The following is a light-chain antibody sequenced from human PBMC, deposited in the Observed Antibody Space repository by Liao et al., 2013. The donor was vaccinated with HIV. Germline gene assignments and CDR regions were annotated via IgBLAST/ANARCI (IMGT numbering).Light chain of an antibody. CDR3: QSADSSATYPV. J-gene: IGLJ3*02. CDR2: KDS. Sequence: SYVLTQPPSVSVAPGKTAGISCGGNNVGSTSVHWYQQKPGQAPVMVIYKDSERPSGIPERFSGSSSGTTVTLTISGVQAEDEADYYCQSADSSATYPVFGGGTKLTVL. V-gene: IGLV3-25*03. CDR1: NVGSTS.